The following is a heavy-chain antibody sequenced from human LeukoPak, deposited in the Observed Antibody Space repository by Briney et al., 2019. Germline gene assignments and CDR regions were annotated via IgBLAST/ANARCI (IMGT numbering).Heavy chain of an antibody. J-gene: IGHJ4*02. CDR3: GRGKSPAAVDD. V-gene: IGHV3-74*01. Sequence: GGSLRLSCAASGFIFSNYYMHWVRQAPGKGLVWVSHINGDGSNVNYADSVKGRFTISRDNAKNTLYLQMNSLRVEDSALYYCGRGKSPAAVDDWGQGTLVTVPS. D-gene: IGHD2-2*01. CDR1: GFIFSNYY. CDR2: INGDGSNV.